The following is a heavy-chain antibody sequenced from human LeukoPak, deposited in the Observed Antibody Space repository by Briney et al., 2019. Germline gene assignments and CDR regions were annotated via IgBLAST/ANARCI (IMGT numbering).Heavy chain of an antibody. Sequence: TGGSLRLSCAASGFTLGSYEMSWVRQAPGKGLEWVSSISDGGGTTYDADSVKGRFTISRDTSKNTLYLQMNSLRAEDTAVYYCAKPHMHYSFIDSWGQGIRVTVSS. J-gene: IGHJ4*02. CDR2: ISDGGGTT. CDR1: GFTLGSYE. CDR3: AKPHMHYSFIDS. V-gene: IGHV3-23*01. D-gene: IGHD3-10*01.